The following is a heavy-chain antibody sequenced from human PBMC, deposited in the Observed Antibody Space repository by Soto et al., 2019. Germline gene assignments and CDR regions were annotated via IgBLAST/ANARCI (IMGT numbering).Heavy chain of an antibody. CDR2: ISYDGSNT. Sequence: QAHLVESGGGVVQPGTSLRLSCAASGVSFNSYDMHWVRQAPGKGPEWVAIISYDGSNTYYSDSVRGRFTISRDNSKDTLDLQMHSLRSEDTAIYYCARISRYCSGGDCHAWGQGTQVSVSS. D-gene: IGHD2-15*01. CDR1: GVSFNSYD. V-gene: IGHV3-30*03. J-gene: IGHJ5*02. CDR3: ARISRYCSGGDCHA.